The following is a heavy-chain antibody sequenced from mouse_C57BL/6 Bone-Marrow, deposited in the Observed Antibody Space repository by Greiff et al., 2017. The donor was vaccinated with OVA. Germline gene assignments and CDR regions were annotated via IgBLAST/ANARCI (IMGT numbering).Heavy chain of an antibody. CDR2: IDPENGDT. D-gene: IGHD2-2*01. CDR3: TVIYYGYDVLDY. V-gene: IGHV14-4*01. CDR1: GFNIKDDY. Sequence: EVQLQQSGAELVRPGASVKLSCTASGFNIKDDYMHWVKQRPEQGLEWIGWIDPENGDTEYASKFQGKATITADTSSNTAYLQLSSLTSEDTAVYYCTVIYYGYDVLDYWGQGTTLTVSS. J-gene: IGHJ2*01.